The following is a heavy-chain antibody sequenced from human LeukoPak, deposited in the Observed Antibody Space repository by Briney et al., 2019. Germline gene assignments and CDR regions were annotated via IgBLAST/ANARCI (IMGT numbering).Heavy chain of an antibody. D-gene: IGHD5-18*01. CDR1: GFTFSSYA. CDR2: ISYDGSNK. CDR3: AREAGYSYGYDYFDY. Sequence: GALRPSCAASGFTFSSYAMHWVRQAPGKGLEWVAVISYDGSNKYYADSVKGRFTISRDNSKNTLYLQMNSLRAEDTAVYYCAREAGYSYGYDYFDYWGQGTLVTVSS. V-gene: IGHV3-30-3*01. J-gene: IGHJ4*02.